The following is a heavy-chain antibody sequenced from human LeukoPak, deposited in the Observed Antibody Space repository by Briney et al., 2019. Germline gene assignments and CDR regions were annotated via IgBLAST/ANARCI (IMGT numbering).Heavy chain of an antibody. Sequence: SVKVSCKASGGTFSSYAISWVRQAPGQGLEWMGGIIPTFGTANYAQKFQGRVTITADESTSTAYMELSSLRSEDTAVYYCAGTYYYDSSGYYPLDYWGQGTLVTVSS. V-gene: IGHV1-69*13. J-gene: IGHJ4*02. D-gene: IGHD3-22*01. CDR1: GGTFSSYA. CDR2: IIPTFGTA. CDR3: AGTYYYDSSGYYPLDY.